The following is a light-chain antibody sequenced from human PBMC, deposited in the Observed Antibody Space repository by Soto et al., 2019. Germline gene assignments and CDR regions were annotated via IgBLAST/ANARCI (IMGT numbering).Light chain of an antibody. CDR1: QDISNY. V-gene: IGKV1-33*01. J-gene: IGKJ4*01. CDR3: QQYDHLPLT. CDR2: DAS. Sequence: DIQMTQSPSSLSASVGDRVTITCQASQDISNYLNWYQQKPGKAPKLLTYDASNLEPGVPSRFSGSGSGTDFTFTISSLQPEDIATYYCQQYDHLPLTFGGGAKGDIK.